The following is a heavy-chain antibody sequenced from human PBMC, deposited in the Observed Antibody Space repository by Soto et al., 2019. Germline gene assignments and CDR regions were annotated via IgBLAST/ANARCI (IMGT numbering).Heavy chain of an antibody. CDR3: ARDLDGSGNYYTDY. CDR2: ISPYRGNT. J-gene: IGHJ4*02. V-gene: IGHV1-18*01. D-gene: IGHD3-10*01. Sequence: GASVKVSCKASGYSFSSIGISWVRQAPGQGLEWMGWISPYRGNTYYAQRLQGRVTMTTDTSTSTAYMELRSLRSDDTAVYYCARDLDGSGNYYTDYWGQGTLVTVSS. CDR1: GYSFSSIG.